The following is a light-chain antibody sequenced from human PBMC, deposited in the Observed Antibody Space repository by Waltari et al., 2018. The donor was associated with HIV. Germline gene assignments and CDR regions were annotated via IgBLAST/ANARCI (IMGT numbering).Light chain of an antibody. CDR1: RSNIGSKY. Sequence: QSVLTQPPSASGTPGQRVTISCSGSRSNIGSKYVYWYQQLPGTAPKLLIYRNNQRPSGVPDRVSGSKSGTSASLAISGLRSEDEADYHCTAWDDSLSGVVFGGGTKLTVL. V-gene: IGLV1-47*01. CDR2: RNN. CDR3: TAWDDSLSGVV. J-gene: IGLJ2*01.